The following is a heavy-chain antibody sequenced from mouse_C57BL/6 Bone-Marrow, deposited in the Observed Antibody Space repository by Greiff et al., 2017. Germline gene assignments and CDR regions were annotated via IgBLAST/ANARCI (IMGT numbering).Heavy chain of an antibody. Sequence: VQLVESGPELVKPGASVKISCKASGYAFSSSWMNWVKQRPGKGLEWIGRIYPGDGDTNYNGKFKGKATLTADKSSSTAYMQLSSLTSEDSAVYFCARWDYYFDYWGQGTTLTVSS. J-gene: IGHJ2*01. CDR1: GYAFSSSW. V-gene: IGHV1-82*01. CDR3: ARWDYYFDY. D-gene: IGHD4-1*01. CDR2: IYPGDGDT.